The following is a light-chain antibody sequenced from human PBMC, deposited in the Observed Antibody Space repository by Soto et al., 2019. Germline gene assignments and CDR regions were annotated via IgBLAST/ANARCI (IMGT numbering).Light chain of an antibody. CDR1: QSLTTN. J-gene: IGKJ5*01. CDR2: DAS. V-gene: IGKV3-15*01. CDR3: QQYDDWPLT. Sequence: VITQAPGTLSVSPGEKAILSCMASQSLTTNLAWYQQKPGQAPRLLIHDASTRATGIPARFSGSGSGTEFTLTISSLQSEDFAVYYCQQYDDWPLTLGQGTRLEIK.